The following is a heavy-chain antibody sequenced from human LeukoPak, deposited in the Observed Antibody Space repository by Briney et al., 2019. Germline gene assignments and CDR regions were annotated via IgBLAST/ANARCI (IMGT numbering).Heavy chain of an antibody. CDR3: ARHLAVAGNYYYYMDV. Sequence: PSETLSLTCTVSGGSISSYYWSWIRQPPGKGLEWIGYIYYSGSTNYNPSLKSRVTISVDTSKNQFSLKLSSVTAADTAVYYCARHLAVAGNYYYYMDVWGKGTTVTISS. CDR1: GGSISSYY. J-gene: IGHJ6*03. CDR2: IYYSGST. D-gene: IGHD6-19*01. V-gene: IGHV4-59*08.